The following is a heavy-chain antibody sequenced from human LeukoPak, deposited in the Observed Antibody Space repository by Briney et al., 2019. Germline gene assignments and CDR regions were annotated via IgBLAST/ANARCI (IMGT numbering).Heavy chain of an antibody. CDR1: GLTFSSYS. V-gene: IGHV3-48*01. D-gene: IGHD6-13*01. Sequence: GGSLRLSCAASGLTFSSYSMNWVRQAPGKGLEWVSYISSSSSTIYYADSVKGRFTISRDNAKNSLYLQMNSLRAEDTAVYYCARDHDSSSCPYFDYWGQGTLVTVSS. CDR2: ISSSSSTI. J-gene: IGHJ4*02. CDR3: ARDHDSSSCPYFDY.